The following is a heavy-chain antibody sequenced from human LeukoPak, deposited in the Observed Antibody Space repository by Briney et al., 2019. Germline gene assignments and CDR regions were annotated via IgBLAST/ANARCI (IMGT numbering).Heavy chain of an antibody. J-gene: IGHJ5*02. CDR3: ARDKGPSSTWFSGALWFDP. D-gene: IGHD2-2*01. Sequence: SVKVSCKASGGTFSSYAISWVRQAPGQGLEWMGGIIPIFGTANYAQKFQGRVTITADESTSTAYMELSSLRSEDTAVYYCARDKGPSSTWFSGALWFDPWGQGTLVTVSS. V-gene: IGHV1-69*01. CDR2: IIPIFGTA. CDR1: GGTFSSYA.